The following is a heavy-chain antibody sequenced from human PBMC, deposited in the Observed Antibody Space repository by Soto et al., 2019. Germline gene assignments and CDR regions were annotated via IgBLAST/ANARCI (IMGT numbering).Heavy chain of an antibody. J-gene: IGHJ6*02. V-gene: IGHV5-51*01. Sequence: GESLKISCKGSEYSFTSYWIGWVRQMPGKGLEWMGVIYPGDSDTRYSPSLQGQVTISADKSISTAYLQWSSLKASDTAMYYCARLWAGGSKAYYCGMDAWGQGTTVTVSS. CDR1: EYSFTSYW. CDR2: IYPGDSDT. CDR3: ARLWAGGSKAYYCGMDA. D-gene: IGHD1-26*01.